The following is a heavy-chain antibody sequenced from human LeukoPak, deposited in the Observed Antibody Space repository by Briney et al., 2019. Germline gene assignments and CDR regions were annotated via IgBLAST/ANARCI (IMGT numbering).Heavy chain of an antibody. CDR2: ISWDGGST. D-gene: IGHD3-22*01. Sequence: PGGSLRLSCAASGFTFDDYTMHWVRQAPGKGLEWVSLISWDGGSTYYADSVKGRFTISRDNSKNTLYLQMNSLRAEDTAVYYCAKVIFPYYYDSSGYYWGCYFDYWGQGTLVTVSS. CDR3: AKVIFPYYYDSSGYYWGCYFDY. CDR1: GFTFDDYT. J-gene: IGHJ4*02. V-gene: IGHV3-43*01.